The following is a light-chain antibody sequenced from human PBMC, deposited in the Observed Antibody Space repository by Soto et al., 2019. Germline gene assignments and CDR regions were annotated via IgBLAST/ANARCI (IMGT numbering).Light chain of an antibody. CDR1: SSNIGSNT. Sequence: QSVLTQPPSASGTPGQRVSFSCSGTSSNIGSNTVTWYSQFPGTAPKLLIYSNDQRPSGVPDRFSGSKSGTSASLAISGPQSEDEADYYYAAWDDSLNGRVFGGGTKLTVL. CDR2: SND. J-gene: IGLJ2*01. V-gene: IGLV1-44*01. CDR3: AAWDDSLNGRV.